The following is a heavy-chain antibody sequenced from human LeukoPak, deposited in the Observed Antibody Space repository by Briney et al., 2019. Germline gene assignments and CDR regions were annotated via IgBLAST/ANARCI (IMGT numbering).Heavy chain of an antibody. V-gene: IGHV1-18*01. J-gene: IGHJ3*02. CDR3: ARDQSVRLLQTSSTYFKHVFAI. Sequence: ASVKVSCKTSGYSXTSYGINWVRQAPGQGLEWMGWISTDNGNTDYAQNLQGRVTMTTDTSTSTTYMELRSLRFDDTAVYYCARDQSVRLLQTSSTYFKHVFAIWGQGSMVTVSS. CDR1: GYSXTSYG. D-gene: IGHD6-13*01. CDR2: ISTDNGNT.